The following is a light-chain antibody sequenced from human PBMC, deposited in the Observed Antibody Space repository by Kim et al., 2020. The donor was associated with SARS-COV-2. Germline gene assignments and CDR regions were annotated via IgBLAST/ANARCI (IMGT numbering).Light chain of an antibody. Sequence: GQSITISCTGTSNDVGGYNHVSWYQQYPGKVPNVLIYEVDKRPSGVSNRFSGSRSGNTASLTISGLQTEDEANYYCCSYTPSTFWVFGGGTKVTVL. CDR3: CSYTPSTFWV. CDR1: SNDVGGYNH. V-gene: IGLV2-23*02. CDR2: EVD. J-gene: IGLJ3*02.